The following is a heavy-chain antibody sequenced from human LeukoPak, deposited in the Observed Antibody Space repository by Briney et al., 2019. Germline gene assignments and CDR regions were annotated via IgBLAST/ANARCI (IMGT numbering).Heavy chain of an antibody. J-gene: IGHJ4*02. V-gene: IGHV1-69*13. CDR2: IIPIFGTA. Sequence: GASVKVSCKASGGTFSSYAIRWVRQAPGQGLEWMGGIIPIFGTANYAQKFQGRVTITADESTSTAYMELSSLRSDDTAVYYCARDASLSNFGYWGQGTLVTVSS. D-gene: IGHD3-3*02. CDR1: GGTFSSYA. CDR3: ARDASLSNFGY.